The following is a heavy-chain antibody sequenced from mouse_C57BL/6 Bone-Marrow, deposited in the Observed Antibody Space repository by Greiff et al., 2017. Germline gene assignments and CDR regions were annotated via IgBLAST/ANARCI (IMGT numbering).Heavy chain of an antibody. V-gene: IGHV5-4*01. J-gene: IGHJ2*01. CDR1: GFTFSSYA. Sequence: EVQGVESGGGLVKPGGSLKLSCAASGFTFSSYAMSWVRQTPEKRLEWVATISDGGSYTYYPDNVKGRFTISRDNAKNNLYLQMSHLKSEDTAMYYCAREGGFDYWGQGTTLTVSS. CDR3: AREGGFDY. CDR2: ISDGGSYT.